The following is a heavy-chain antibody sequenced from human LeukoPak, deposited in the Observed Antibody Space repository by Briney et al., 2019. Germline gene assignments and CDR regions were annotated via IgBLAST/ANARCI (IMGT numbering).Heavy chain of an antibody. CDR3: AGEDNSSGYRPFDI. CDR2: INPNNGGT. V-gene: IGHV1-2*06. D-gene: IGHD3-22*01. CDR1: GYTFTGYY. Sequence: GASVKVSCKASGYTFTGYYIHWVRQAPGQGLERIGRINPNNGGTNYAQKFQGRVTMTRDMSMSTAYMELSRLRSVDTAVYYCAGEDNSSGYRPFDIWGQGTMVTVPS. J-gene: IGHJ3*02.